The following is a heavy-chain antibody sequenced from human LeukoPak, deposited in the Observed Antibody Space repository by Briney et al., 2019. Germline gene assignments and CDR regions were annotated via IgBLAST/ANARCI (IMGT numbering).Heavy chain of an antibody. CDR1: GGSISRSSYY. D-gene: IGHD6-13*01. CDR3: ARQRPDLVPSLFYFDY. Sequence: SETLSLTCTVSGGSISRSSYYWGWIRQPPGKGLEWIGGIYYSGSTDYTPSLKSRVTISVDTSKNQFSLKLSSVTAADTAVYYCARQRPDLVPSLFYFDYWGQGTLVTVSS. V-gene: IGHV4-39*01. J-gene: IGHJ4*02. CDR2: IYYSGST.